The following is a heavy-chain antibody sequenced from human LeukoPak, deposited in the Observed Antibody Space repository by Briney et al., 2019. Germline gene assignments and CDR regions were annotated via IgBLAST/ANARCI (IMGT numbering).Heavy chain of an antibody. CDR2: ISGSGSLT. J-gene: IGHJ4*02. V-gene: IGHV3-23*01. CDR1: GFAFSSYS. Sequence: GGSLRLSCAASGFAFSSYSMNWVRQAPGKGLEWVSAISGSGSLTFYADSVKGRFTISRDNSKNTLYLQMNSLRAEDTAVYYCAKVGPDYYDILTGYYTPQDYWGQGTLVTVSS. CDR3: AKVGPDYYDILTGYYTPQDY. D-gene: IGHD3-9*01.